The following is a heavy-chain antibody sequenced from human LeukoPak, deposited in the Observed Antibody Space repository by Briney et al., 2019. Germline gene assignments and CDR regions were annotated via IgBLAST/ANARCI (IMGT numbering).Heavy chain of an antibody. CDR3: AKGAAAAGLPIDY. J-gene: IGHJ4*02. CDR2: ILYDGSNK. D-gene: IGHD6-13*01. CDR1: GFPFSSYG. V-gene: IGHV3-33*05. Sequence: PGGSLRLSCAASGFPFSSYGMHWVRQAPGKGLEWVAVILYDGSNKYYADSVKGRFTISRDNSKNTLYLLMNSLRAEDTAVYYCAKGAAAAGLPIDYWGQGTLVTVSS.